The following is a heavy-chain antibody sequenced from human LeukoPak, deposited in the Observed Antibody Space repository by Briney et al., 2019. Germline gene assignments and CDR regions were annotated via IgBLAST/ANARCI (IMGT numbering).Heavy chain of an antibody. V-gene: IGHV4-39*07. D-gene: IGHD1-1*01. CDR3: ARSQFNWNDGGAFDI. CDR2: IYNSGSS. CDR1: GGSFSSSNYY. Sequence: SETLSLTCTVSGGSFSSSNYYWGWIRQPPGKGLEWIGSIYNSGSSYYNPSLKSRVTISIDTSKNQFSLKLSSVTAADTAVYYCARSQFNWNDGGAFDIWGQGTLVTVSS. J-gene: IGHJ3*02.